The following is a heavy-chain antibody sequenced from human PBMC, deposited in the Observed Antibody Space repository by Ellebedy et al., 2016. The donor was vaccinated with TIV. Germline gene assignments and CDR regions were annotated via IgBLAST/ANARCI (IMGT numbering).Heavy chain of an antibody. V-gene: IGHV1-46*01. CDR3: VREGGERTMPQKAFDY. CDR2: IDPSGPDT. J-gene: IGHJ4*02. D-gene: IGHD1/OR15-1a*01. Sequence: AASVKVSCKAPEYTFTRFYIHWVRQAPGQGLEWMGVIDPSGPDTRYARRFQDRVTMTRDTSTSTVYVELSSLRSEDTDIYYCVREGGERTMPQKAFDYWGQGTVVTVSS. CDR1: EYTFTRFY.